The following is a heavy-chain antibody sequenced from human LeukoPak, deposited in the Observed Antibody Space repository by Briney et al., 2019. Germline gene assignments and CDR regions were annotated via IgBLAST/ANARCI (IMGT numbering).Heavy chain of an antibody. D-gene: IGHD3-9*01. CDR1: GFTFSSYG. Sequence: GGSLRLSCAASGFTFSSYGMHWVRQAPGKGLEWVAVISYDGSNKYYADSVKGRFTISRDNSKNTLYLQMNSLRAEDTAVYYCAKDLTGYSQYFDYWGQGTLATVSS. CDR3: AKDLTGYSQYFDY. CDR2: ISYDGSNK. V-gene: IGHV3-30*18. J-gene: IGHJ4*02.